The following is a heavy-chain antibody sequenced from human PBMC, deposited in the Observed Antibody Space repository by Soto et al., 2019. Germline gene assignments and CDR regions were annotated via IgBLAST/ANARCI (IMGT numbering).Heavy chain of an antibody. V-gene: IGHV1-69*12. CDR3: ARDVQRDIAVAGTPNWFDP. CDR2: IIPIFGTA. J-gene: IGHJ5*02. D-gene: IGHD6-19*01. Sequence: QVQLVQSGAEVKKPGSSVKVSCKASGGTFSSYAISWVRQAPGQGLEWMGGIIPIFGTANYAQKFQGRVTITADESTSTAYMERSSLRSEDTAVYYCARDVQRDIAVAGTPNWFDPWGQGTLVTVSS. CDR1: GGTFSSYA.